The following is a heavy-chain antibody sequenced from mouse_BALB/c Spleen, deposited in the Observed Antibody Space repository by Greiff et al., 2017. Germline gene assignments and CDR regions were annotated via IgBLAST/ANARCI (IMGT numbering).Heavy chain of an antibody. D-gene: IGHD2-1*01. CDR2: ISYSGST. J-gene: IGHJ1*01. V-gene: IGHV3-2*02. CDR3: ARSAFYGNYWYFDV. Sequence: EVQLQQSGPGLVKPSQSLSLTCTVTGYSITSDYAWNWIRQFPGNKLEWMGYISYSGSTSYNPSLKSRISITRDTSKNQFFLQLNSVTTEDTATYYCARSAFYGNYWYFDVWGAGTTVTVSS. CDR1: GYSITSDYA.